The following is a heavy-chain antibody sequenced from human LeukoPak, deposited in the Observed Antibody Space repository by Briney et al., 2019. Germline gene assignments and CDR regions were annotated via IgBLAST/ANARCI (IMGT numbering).Heavy chain of an antibody. J-gene: IGHJ5*02. Sequence: PSETLSLTCTVSGGSISSSSYYWGWIRQPPGKGLEWIGSIYYSGSTYYNPSLKSRVTISVDTSKNQFSLKLSSVTAADTAVYYCARVRGGSYSNWFDPWGQGTLVTVSS. D-gene: IGHD1-26*01. CDR2: IYYSGST. V-gene: IGHV4-39*07. CDR3: ARVRGGSYSNWFDP. CDR1: GGSISSSSYY.